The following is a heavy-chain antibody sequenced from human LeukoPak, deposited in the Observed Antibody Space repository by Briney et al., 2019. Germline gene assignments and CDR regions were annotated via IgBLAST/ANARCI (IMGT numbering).Heavy chain of an antibody. D-gene: IGHD2/OR15-2a*01. CDR2: ILNTGDGT. CDR3: AKYGATFYHGVSGKTLDS. Sequence: GGSLRLSCVGSGFTFNIYAMAWVRQAPGKGLEWVSAILNTGDGTYYTASVKGRFTVSRDNSQNTLYLQMNTLRDEDTAVYYCAKYGATFYHGVSGKTLDSWGQGTLVTVSS. J-gene: IGHJ4*02. V-gene: IGHV3-23*01. CDR1: GFTFNIYA.